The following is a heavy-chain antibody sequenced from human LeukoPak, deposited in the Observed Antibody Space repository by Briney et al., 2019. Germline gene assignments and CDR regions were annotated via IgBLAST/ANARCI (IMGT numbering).Heavy chain of an antibody. J-gene: IGHJ6*03. Sequence: SETLSLTCAVSGYSISSGYYGGWIRQPPGKGLEWIGSIYHSGSTYYNPSLKSRVTISVDTSKNQFSLKLSSVTAADTAVYYCAGTTNHYYYYYMDVWGKGTTATVSS. CDR1: GYSISSGYY. V-gene: IGHV4-38-2*01. D-gene: IGHD4-11*01. CDR2: IYHSGST. CDR3: AGTTNHYYYYYMDV.